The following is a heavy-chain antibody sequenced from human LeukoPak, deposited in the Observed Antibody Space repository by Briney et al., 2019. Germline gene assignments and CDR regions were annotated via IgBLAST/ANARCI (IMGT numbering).Heavy chain of an antibody. CDR2: IYYSGST. CDR1: GGSISSYY. D-gene: IGHD4-17*01. V-gene: IGHV4-59*01. CDR3: ARGNGDSEYYYYYYGMDV. Sequence: SETLSLTCTVSGGSISSYYWSWIRQPPGKGLEWIGYIYYSGSTNYNPSLKSRVTISVDTSKNQFSLKLSSVTAADTAVYYCARGNGDSEYYYYYYGMDVWGQGTTVTVSS. J-gene: IGHJ6*02.